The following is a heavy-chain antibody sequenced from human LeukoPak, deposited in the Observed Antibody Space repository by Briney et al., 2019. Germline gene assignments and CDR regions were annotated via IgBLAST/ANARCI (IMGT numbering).Heavy chain of an antibody. CDR2: ISYDGSNK. Sequence: PWGSLRLSCAASGFTFSSYGMHWVRQAPGKGLEWVAVISYDGSNKYYADSVKGRFTISRDNSKNTLYLQMNSLRAEDTAVYYCAKGVVPAAKGGWFDPWGQGTLVTVSS. D-gene: IGHD2-2*01. J-gene: IGHJ5*02. CDR3: AKGVVPAAKGGWFDP. CDR1: GFTFSSYG. V-gene: IGHV3-30*18.